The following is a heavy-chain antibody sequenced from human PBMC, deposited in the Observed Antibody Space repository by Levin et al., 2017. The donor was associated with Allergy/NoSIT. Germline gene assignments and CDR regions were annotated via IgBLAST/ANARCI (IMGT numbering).Heavy chain of an antibody. V-gene: IGHV1-2*02. CDR2: INPNSGGT. CDR1: GYTFTGYY. Sequence: GESLKISCKASGYTFTGYYMHWVRQAPGQGLEWMGWINPNSGGTNYAQKFQGRVTMTRDTSISTAYMELSRLRSDDTAVYYCARVRVGRSPSFDYWGQGTLVTVSS. D-gene: IGHD3-16*01. J-gene: IGHJ4*02. CDR3: ARVRVGRSPSFDY.